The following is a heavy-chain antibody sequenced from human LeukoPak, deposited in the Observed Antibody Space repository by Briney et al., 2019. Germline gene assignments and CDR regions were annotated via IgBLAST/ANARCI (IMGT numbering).Heavy chain of an antibody. CDR2: IIPIFGRA. D-gene: IGHD3-10*01. CDR3: AKGRGRLHVNRGVYNYHYYMEV. Sequence: ASVTVSCKAAGDTISAYSLNWVRQAPGQGLGWMGGIIPIFGRAYYAQNLQGRVTITADKSTSTAYMELSSLGSEDTAIYYCAKGRGRLHVNRGVYNYHYYMEVWGTGTTVIVSS. J-gene: IGHJ6*03. CDR1: GDTISAYS. V-gene: IGHV1-69*06.